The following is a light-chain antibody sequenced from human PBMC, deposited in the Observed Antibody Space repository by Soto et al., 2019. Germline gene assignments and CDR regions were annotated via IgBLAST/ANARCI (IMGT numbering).Light chain of an antibody. V-gene: IGKV1-5*03. J-gene: IGKJ1*01. CDR2: RAS. CDR1: QSLDRDY. Sequence: IQMTQSPSTLSASLGDRVTMTCRASQSLDRDYLAWYQQKPGKAPKLLIYRASTLESGVPARFSGGGSGTAFTLTISSLEPDDFATYYCHQYDSYPWTFGQGTKVDLK. CDR3: HQYDSYPWT.